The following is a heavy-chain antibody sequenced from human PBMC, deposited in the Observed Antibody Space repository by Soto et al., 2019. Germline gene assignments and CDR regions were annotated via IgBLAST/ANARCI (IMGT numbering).Heavy chain of an antibody. Sequence: SETLSLTCTVSGGSVSSGSYYWSWIRQPPGKGLEWIGYIYYSGSTNYNPSLKSRVTISVDTSKNQFSLKLSSVTAADTAVYYCARAVRRDFWSGPSHLLPKYNWFDPWGQGTLVTVSS. V-gene: IGHV4-61*01. CDR1: GGSVSSGSYY. CDR2: IYYSGST. D-gene: IGHD3-3*01. CDR3: ARAVRRDFWSGPSHLLPKYNWFDP. J-gene: IGHJ5*02.